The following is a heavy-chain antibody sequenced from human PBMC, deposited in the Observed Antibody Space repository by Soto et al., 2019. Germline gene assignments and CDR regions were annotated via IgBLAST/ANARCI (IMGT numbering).Heavy chain of an antibody. D-gene: IGHD3-3*01. CDR1: GFTVVSHY. Sequence: PGGSLRLSCAASGFTVVSHYMSWVRQAPGKGLEWVSVIYTGGATYYADSVKGRFTISRDNSKNTLHLQMNSLRADDTAVYYCATSPRDFYFDSWGQGILVTVSS. V-gene: IGHV3-53*01. CDR2: IYTGGAT. J-gene: IGHJ4*02. CDR3: ATSPRDFYFDS.